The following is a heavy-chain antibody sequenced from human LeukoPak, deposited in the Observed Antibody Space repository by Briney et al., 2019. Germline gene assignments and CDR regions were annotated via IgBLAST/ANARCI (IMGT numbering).Heavy chain of an antibody. J-gene: IGHJ1*01. CDR1: GFTFSSYG. V-gene: IGHV3-30*02. CDR2: IRYDGSNK. CDR3: ARDRSSHFPGFQH. Sequence: GGSLRLSCAASGFTFSSYGMHWVRQAPGKGLEWVAFIRYDGSNKYYADSVKGRFTISRDNSKNTLYLQMNSLRAEDTAVYYCARDRSSHFPGFQHWGQGTLVTVSS. D-gene: IGHD6-13*01.